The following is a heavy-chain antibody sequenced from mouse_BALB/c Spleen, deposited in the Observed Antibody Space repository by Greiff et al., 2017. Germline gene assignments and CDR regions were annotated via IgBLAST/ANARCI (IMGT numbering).Heavy chain of an antibody. CDR2: INPSNGGT. Sequence: QVQLMQSGAELVKPGASVKLSCKASGYTFTSYYMYWVKQRPGQGLEWIGEINPSNGGTNFNEKFKSKATLTVDKSSSTAYMQLSSLTSEDSAVYYYTRGIRRSWFAYWGQGTLVTVSA. D-gene: IGHD1-1*01. CDR3: TRGIRRSWFAY. J-gene: IGHJ3*01. CDR1: GYTFTSYY. V-gene: IGHV1S81*02.